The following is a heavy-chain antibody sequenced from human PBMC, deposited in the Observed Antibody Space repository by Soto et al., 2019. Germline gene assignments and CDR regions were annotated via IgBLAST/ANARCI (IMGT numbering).Heavy chain of an antibody. CDR1: GYSFTSYW. Sequence: GESLKISCKGSGYSFTSYWIGWVRQMPGKGLEWMGIIYPGDSDTRYSPSFQGQVTISADKSISTAYLQWSSLKASDTAMYYCARHDCGGDCYSDYYYYGMDVWGQGTTVTVSS. D-gene: IGHD2-21*02. J-gene: IGHJ6*02. CDR2: IYPGDSDT. CDR3: ARHDCGGDCYSDYYYYGMDV. V-gene: IGHV5-51*01.